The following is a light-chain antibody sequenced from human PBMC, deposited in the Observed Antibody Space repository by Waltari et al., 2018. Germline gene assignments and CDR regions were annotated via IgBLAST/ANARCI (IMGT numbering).Light chain of an antibody. V-gene: IGKV3-20*01. CDR3: QHYLRLPVT. CDR1: QSVTSA. CDR2: GAS. J-gene: IGKJ1*01. Sequence: IVFTQSPGTLSLSPGDRATLSCRTSQSVTSALAWYQQKPGQAPRLLIYGASNRATGIPDRFSGSGSGTDFSLTISSLEPEDFAVYYCQHYLRLPVTFGQGTKVEVK.